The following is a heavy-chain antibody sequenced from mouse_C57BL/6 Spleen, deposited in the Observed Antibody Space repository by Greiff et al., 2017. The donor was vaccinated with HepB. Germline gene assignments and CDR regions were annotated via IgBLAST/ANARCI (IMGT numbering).Heavy chain of an antibody. CDR1: GFTFSDYG. D-gene: IGHD1-1*01. V-gene: IGHV5-17*01. CDR2: ISSGSSTI. CDR3: ARRRYGSSEGFAY. J-gene: IGHJ3*01. Sequence: EVKVVESGGGLVKPGGSLKLSCAASGFTFSDYGMHWVRQAPEKGLEWVAYISSGSSTIYYADTVKGRVTISRDNAKNTLFLQMTSLRSEDTAMYYCARRRYGSSEGFAYWGQGTLVTVSA.